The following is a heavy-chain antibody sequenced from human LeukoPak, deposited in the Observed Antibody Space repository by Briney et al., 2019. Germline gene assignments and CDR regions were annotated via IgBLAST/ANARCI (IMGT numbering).Heavy chain of an antibody. Sequence: GASVKVSCKASGYTFTGYYMHWVRQAPGQGLEWMGWINPNSGGTNYAQEFQGRVTMTRDTSISTAYMELSRLRSDDTAVYYCARDPYYDFWSGYSNNWFDPWGQGTLVTVSS. CDR1: GYTFTGYY. D-gene: IGHD3-3*01. J-gene: IGHJ5*02. CDR3: ARDPYYDFWSGYSNNWFDP. CDR2: INPNSGGT. V-gene: IGHV1-2*02.